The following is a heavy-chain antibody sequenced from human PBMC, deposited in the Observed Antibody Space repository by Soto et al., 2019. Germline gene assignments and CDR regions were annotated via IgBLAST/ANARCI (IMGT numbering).Heavy chain of an antibody. J-gene: IGHJ3*02. CDR1: GGSISSYY. CDR3: ARRWGYAFDI. D-gene: IGHD1-26*01. CDR2: IYYSGST. Sequence: QVQLQESGPGLVKPSETLSLTCTVSGGSISSYYWSWIRQPPGKRLEWIGYIYYSGSTNYNTSLKSRVNISVDTSKNQFSLKLSSVTAADTAVYYCARRWGYAFDIWGQGTMVTVSS. V-gene: IGHV4-59*08.